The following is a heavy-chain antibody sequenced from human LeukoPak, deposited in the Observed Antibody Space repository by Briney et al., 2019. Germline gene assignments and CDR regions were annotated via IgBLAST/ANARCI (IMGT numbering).Heavy chain of an antibody. Sequence: PSETLSLTCAVYGGSFSGYYWSWIRQPPGKGLEWIGEINHSGSTNYNPSLKSRVTISVDTSKNQFSLKLSSVTAADTAVYYCARREPYYCYYMDVWGKGTTVTVSS. CDR1: GGSFSGYY. CDR3: ARREPYYCYYMDV. J-gene: IGHJ6*03. CDR2: INHSGST. V-gene: IGHV4-34*01. D-gene: IGHD1-26*01.